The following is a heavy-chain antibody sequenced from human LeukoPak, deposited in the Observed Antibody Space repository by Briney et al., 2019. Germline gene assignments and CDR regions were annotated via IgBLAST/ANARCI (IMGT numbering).Heavy chain of an antibody. V-gene: IGHV4-39*01. J-gene: IGHJ6*03. Sequence: PSETLSLTCTVSGGSISSSSYYWGWIRQPPGKGLEWIGSIYYSGSTYCNPSLKSRVTISVDTSKNQFSLKLSSVTAADTAVYYCARLGGSGSYSYYYYYYYMDVWGKGTTVTVSS. D-gene: IGHD3-10*01. CDR1: GGSISSSSYY. CDR2: IYYSGST. CDR3: ARLGGSGSYSYYYYYYYMDV.